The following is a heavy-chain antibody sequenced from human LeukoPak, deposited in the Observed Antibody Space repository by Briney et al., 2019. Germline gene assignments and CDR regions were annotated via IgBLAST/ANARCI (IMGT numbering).Heavy chain of an antibody. CDR3: ARVIGLGTDFDY. D-gene: IGHD7-27*01. J-gene: IGHJ4*02. CDR2: ISAYNGNT. Sequence: GASVKVSCRTSGYDLSTYGITWVRQAPGQGLEWMGWISAYNGNTNYAQKLQGRVTMTTDTSTSTAYMELRSLRSDDTAVYYCARVIGLGTDFDYWGQGTLVTVSS. V-gene: IGHV1-18*01. CDR1: GYDLSTYG.